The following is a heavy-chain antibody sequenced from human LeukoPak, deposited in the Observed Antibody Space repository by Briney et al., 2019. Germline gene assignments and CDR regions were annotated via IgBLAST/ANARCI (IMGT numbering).Heavy chain of an antibody. D-gene: IGHD6-13*01. CDR3: ARGKQQRYGGYYYYMDV. CDR1: GGSFSGYY. Sequence: PSETLSLTCAVYGGSFSGYYWSWIRQPPGKGLEWIGEINHSGSTNNNPSLKSRVTITVDTSKNKSSLKLSSVTAADTAVYYCARGKQQRYGGYYYYMDVWGKGTTVTVSS. J-gene: IGHJ6*03. CDR2: INHSGST. V-gene: IGHV4-34*01.